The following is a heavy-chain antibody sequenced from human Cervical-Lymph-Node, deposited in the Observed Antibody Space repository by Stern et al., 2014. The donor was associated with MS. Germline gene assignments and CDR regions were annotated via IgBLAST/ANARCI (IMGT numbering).Heavy chain of an antibody. CDR2: IFPGGSEI. CDR3: ARQRYFDY. J-gene: IGHJ4*02. CDR1: GSTFTSYW. Sequence: VQLVQSGPGVKRPGESLKISCQASGSTFTSYWIGGGRPLPGKGRDCLAFIFPGGSEIISSPPFQAQFATPPDKPSNSAYFQWNKLKAPDTAIYYCARQRYFDYWGQGTLVTVSS. V-gene: IGHV5-51*01.